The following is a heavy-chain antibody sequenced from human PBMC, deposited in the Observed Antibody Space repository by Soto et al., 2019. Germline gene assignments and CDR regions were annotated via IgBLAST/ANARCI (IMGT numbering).Heavy chain of an antibody. V-gene: IGHV1-2*04. Sequence: ASVKVSCKASGYTFTGYYIHWVRQAPGQGLEWMGWINPNSGGTNYAQKFQGWVTMTRDTSISTAYMELSRLRSDDTAVYYCARAGSIAAAMPANWFDPWGQGTLVTAPQ. CDR1: GYTFTGYY. D-gene: IGHD6-13*01. CDR3: ARAGSIAAAMPANWFDP. CDR2: INPNSGGT. J-gene: IGHJ5*02.